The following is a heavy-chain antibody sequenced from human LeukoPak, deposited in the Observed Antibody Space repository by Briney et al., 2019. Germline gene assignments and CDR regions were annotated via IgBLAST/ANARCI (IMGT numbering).Heavy chain of an antibody. V-gene: IGHV3-74*01. CDR3: VKDRTREGNRLFEH. CDR2: INTDGTST. CDR1: GFTFSRYW. Sequence: GRSLRLSCAVSGFTFSRYWMHWVRQAPGKGLVWVSRINTDGTSTNYADSVKGRFTISRDNAKNTLYLQMNSLRDEGTAVYYCVKDRTREGNRLFEHWGQGTLVTVSS. J-gene: IGHJ4*02. D-gene: IGHD1-1*01.